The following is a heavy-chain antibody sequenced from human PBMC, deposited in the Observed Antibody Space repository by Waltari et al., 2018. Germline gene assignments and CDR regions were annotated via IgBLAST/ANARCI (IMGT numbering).Heavy chain of an antibody. Sequence: EVQLLESGGGLVQPGGSLRLSCAASGFTFSIYAMSWVRQAPGKGLEWVSAISGSGGSTYYADSVKGRFTISRDNSKNTLYLQMNSLRAEDTAVYYCAKGLDFWSGYSYYGMDVWGQGTTVTVSS. CDR1: GFTFSIYA. V-gene: IGHV3-23*01. D-gene: IGHD3-3*01. CDR3: AKGLDFWSGYSYYGMDV. J-gene: IGHJ6*02. CDR2: ISGSGGST.